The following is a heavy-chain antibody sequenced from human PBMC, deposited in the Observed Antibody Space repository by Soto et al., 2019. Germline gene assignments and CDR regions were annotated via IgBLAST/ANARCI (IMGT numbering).Heavy chain of an antibody. Sequence: PSETLSLTCTVSGGSISSGGYYWSWIRQHPGKGLEWIGYIYYSGSTYYNPSLKSRVTISVDTSKNQFSLKLSSVTAADTAVYYCARERRSGGSYYYGMDDWDPGTTVTVSS. CDR2: IYYSGST. V-gene: IGHV4-31*03. CDR3: ARERRSGGSYYYGMDD. J-gene: IGHJ6*02. D-gene: IGHD2-15*01. CDR1: GGSISSGGYY.